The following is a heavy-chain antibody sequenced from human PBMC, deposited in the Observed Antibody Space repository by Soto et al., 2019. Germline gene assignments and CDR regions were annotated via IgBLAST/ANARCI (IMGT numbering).Heavy chain of an antibody. CDR3: ARGGTEDNWFDP. V-gene: IGHV3-21*01. CDR2: ISSSSSYI. J-gene: IGHJ5*02. Sequence: EVQLVESGGGLVKPGGSLRLSCAASGFTFSSYSMNWVRQAPGKGLEWVSSISSSSSYIYYADSVKGQFTISRDNAKNSLYLQMNSLRAEDTAVYYCARGGTEDNWFDPWGQGTLVTVSS. D-gene: IGHD2-15*01. CDR1: GFTFSSYS.